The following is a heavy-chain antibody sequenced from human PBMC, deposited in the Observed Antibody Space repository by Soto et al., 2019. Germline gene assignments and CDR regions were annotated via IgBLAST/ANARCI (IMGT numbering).Heavy chain of an antibody. CDR2: ISGSGGST. V-gene: IGHV3-23*01. CDR1: GFTFSSYA. Sequence: LRLSCAASGFTFSSYAMSWVRQAPGKGLEWVSAISGSGGSTYYADSVKGRFTISRDNSKNTLYLQMNSLRAEDTAVYYCAKGPYDSSGYYYNYYYYGMDVWGQGTTVTVSS. CDR3: AKGPYDSSGYYYNYYYYGMDV. D-gene: IGHD3-22*01. J-gene: IGHJ6*02.